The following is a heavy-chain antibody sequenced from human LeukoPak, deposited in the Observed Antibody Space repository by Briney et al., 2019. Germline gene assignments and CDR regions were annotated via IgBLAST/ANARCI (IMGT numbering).Heavy chain of an antibody. CDR2: INHSGST. V-gene: IGHV4-34*01. D-gene: IGHD5-12*01. CDR1: GGSFSGYY. J-gene: IGHJ3*01. CDR3: AREGPLATLR. Sequence: SETLSLTCAVYGGSFSGYYWSWIRQPPGKGLEWIGEINHSGSTNYNPSLKSRVTISVDTSKNQFSLKLSSVTAADTAVYYCAREGPLATLRWXXXTMVTVSS.